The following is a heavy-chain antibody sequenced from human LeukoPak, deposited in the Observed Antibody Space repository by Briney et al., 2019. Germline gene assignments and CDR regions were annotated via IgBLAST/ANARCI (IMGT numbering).Heavy chain of an antibody. CDR2: IYSAGGT. J-gene: IGHJ5*02. CDR3: ARDRSSWYSLEIGWFDP. D-gene: IGHD6-13*01. Sequence: GGSLRLSCAASGFNVSSTYRTWVRQTPGKGLAWVSVIYSAGGTSYADSVKGRFTVSRDNSKNIIYLQMTSLRAEDTAVYYCARDRSSWYSLEIGWFDPWGQGTLVTVS. V-gene: IGHV3-66*01. CDR1: GFNVSSTY.